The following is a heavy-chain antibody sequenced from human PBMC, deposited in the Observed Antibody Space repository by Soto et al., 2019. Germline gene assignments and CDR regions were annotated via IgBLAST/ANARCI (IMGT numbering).Heavy chain of an antibody. V-gene: IGHV1-3*01. CDR3: ARASYYDILTGYHIADAYDI. CDR1: GYTFTSYA. J-gene: IGHJ3*02. CDR2: INAGNGNT. Sequence: ASVKVSCKASGYTFTSYAMHWVRQAPGQRLEWMGWINAGNGNTKYSQKFQGRVTITRDTSASTAYMELSSLRSEDTAVYYCARASYYDILTGYHIADAYDIWGRGTMVTGSS. D-gene: IGHD3-9*01.